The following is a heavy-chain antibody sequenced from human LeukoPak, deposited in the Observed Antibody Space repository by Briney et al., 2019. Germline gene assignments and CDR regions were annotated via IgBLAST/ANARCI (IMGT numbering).Heavy chain of an antibody. Sequence: TGGSLRLPCAASGFTFSSYSMNWVRQAPGKGLEWVSSISSSSSYIYYADSVKGRFTISRDNAKNSLYLQMNSLRAEDTAVYYCARDSRFGHHFDYWGQGTLVTVSS. CDR1: GFTFSSYS. CDR2: ISSSSSYI. CDR3: ARDSRFGHHFDY. V-gene: IGHV3-21*01. D-gene: IGHD3-10*01. J-gene: IGHJ4*02.